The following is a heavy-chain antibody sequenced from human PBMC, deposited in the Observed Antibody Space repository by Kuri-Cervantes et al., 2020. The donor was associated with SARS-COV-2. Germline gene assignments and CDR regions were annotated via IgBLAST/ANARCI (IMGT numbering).Heavy chain of an antibody. CDR2: IYPGDSDP. J-gene: IGHJ3*02. D-gene: IGHD3-22*01. CDR3: ASPLPSYYYDSSGSVAFDI. V-gene: IGHV5-51*01. Sequence: KVSCKGSGYSFTSYWIGWVRQMPGKGLEWMGIIYPGDSDPRYSPSFQGQVTISADKSISTAYLQWSSLKASDTAMYYCASPLPSYYYDSSGSVAFDIWGQGTMVTVSS. CDR1: GYSFTSYW.